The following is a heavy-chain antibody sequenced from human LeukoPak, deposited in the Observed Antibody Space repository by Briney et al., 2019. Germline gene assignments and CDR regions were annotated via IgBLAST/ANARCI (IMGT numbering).Heavy chain of an antibody. D-gene: IGHD4-17*01. CDR3: AGGVTTRYYYYYYYMDV. V-gene: IGHV4-59*08. Sequence: SETLSLTCTVSGGSISRYSWSWIRQPPGKGLEWIGYVYYSGSTYYNPSLKSRVTISVDTSKNQFSLKLSSVTAADTAVYYCAGGVTTRYYYYYYYMDVWGKGTTVTVSS. CDR1: GGSISRYS. CDR2: VYYSGST. J-gene: IGHJ6*03.